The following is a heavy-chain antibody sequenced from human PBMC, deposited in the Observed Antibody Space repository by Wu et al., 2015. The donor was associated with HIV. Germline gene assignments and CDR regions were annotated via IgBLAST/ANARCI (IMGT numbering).Heavy chain of an antibody. V-gene: IGHV1-69*13. CDR2: IIPIFGTA. D-gene: IGHD3-10*01. CDR3: ARDSVTMVRGVIIINWFDP. CDR1: GGTFSSYA. J-gene: IGHJ5*02. Sequence: QVQLVQSGAEVKKPGSSVKVSCKASGGTFSSYAISWVRQAPGQGLEWMGRIIPIFGTANYAQKFQGRVTITADESTSTAYMELSSLRSEDTAVYYCARDSVTMVRGVIIINWFDPWGQGTLVTVSS.